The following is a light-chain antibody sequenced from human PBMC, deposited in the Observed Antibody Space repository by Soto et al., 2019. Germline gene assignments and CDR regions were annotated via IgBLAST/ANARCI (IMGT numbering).Light chain of an antibody. J-gene: IGKJ1*01. CDR2: GAS. CDR1: QSVSSN. V-gene: IGKV3-15*01. CDR3: QQYNNWPRT. Sequence: EIVMTQSPATLSVSPGERATLSCRASQSVSSNLAWYQQKPGQAPRLLIYGASTRATGSPARFSGSGSGTEFTRTISSLQSEDCAVYYCQQYNNWPRTFGQGTKVEIK.